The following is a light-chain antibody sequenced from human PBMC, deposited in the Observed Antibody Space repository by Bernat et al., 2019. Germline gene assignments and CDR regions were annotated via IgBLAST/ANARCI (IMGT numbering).Light chain of an antibody. CDR2: NAS. CDR3: QQRSNWLFT. Sequence: EIVLTQSPATLSLSPGESATLSCRASQSVGRYLSWYQQKPGQAPRLLIYNASNRATGVPARFSGSGSGTDFTLTISSLEPGDFAVYYCQQRSNWLFTFGPGTTVEIK. J-gene: IGKJ3*01. CDR1: QSVGRY. V-gene: IGKV3-11*01.